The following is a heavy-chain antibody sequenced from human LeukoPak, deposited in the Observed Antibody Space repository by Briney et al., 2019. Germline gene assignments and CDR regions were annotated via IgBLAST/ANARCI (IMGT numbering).Heavy chain of an antibody. CDR2: IYYSGST. Sequence: SETLTLTCTVSGGSISSYYWSWIRQPPGKGLEWIGYIYYSGSTNYNPSLKSRVTISVDTSKNQFSLKLSSVTAADTAVYYCARDTALEAVAFDWGQGTLVTVSS. CDR3: ARDTALEAVAFD. CDR1: GGSISSYY. V-gene: IGHV4-59*12. D-gene: IGHD6-19*01. J-gene: IGHJ4*02.